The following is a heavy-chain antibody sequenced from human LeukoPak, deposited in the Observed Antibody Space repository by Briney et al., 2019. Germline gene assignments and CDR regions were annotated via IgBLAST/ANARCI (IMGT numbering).Heavy chain of an antibody. CDR2: ISGSGGST. D-gene: IGHD3-22*01. J-gene: IGHJ5*02. V-gene: IGHV3-23*01. Sequence: GGSLRLSCAAPGFTFSSYAMSWVRQAPGKGLEWVSAISGSGGSTYYADSVKGRFTISRDNSKNTLYLQMNSLRAEDTAVYYCAKDRNYYDSSGPQGWFDPWGQGTLVTVSS. CDR1: GFTFSSYA. CDR3: AKDRNYYDSSGPQGWFDP.